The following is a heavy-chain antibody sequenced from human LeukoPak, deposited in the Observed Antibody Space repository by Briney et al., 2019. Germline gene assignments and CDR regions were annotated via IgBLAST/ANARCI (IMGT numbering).Heavy chain of an antibody. D-gene: IGHD4-11*01. CDR1: GFIFKSYS. J-gene: IGHJ4*02. CDR3: VRDSNYAFDH. Sequence: GSLRLSCAASGFIFKSYSMNWVRQAPGKGLEWVSYISNAIWYADSVKGRLTISRDNAKNSLYMQMSSLRPEDTAVYYCVRDSNYAFDHWGQGALVTVSS. CDR2: ISNAI. V-gene: IGHV3-48*01.